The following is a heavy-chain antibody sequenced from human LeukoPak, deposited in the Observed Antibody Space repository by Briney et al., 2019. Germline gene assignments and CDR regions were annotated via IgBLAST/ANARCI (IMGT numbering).Heavy chain of an antibody. CDR2: ISSTGGTT. CDR3: AIAVAGTSFDY. J-gene: IGHJ4*02. V-gene: IGHV3-23*01. CDR1: GITFSSYG. D-gene: IGHD6-19*01. Sequence: GGTLRLSCAASGITFSSYGMSWVRQAPGKGLEWVSSISSTGGTTYYADSVKGRFTISRDNSKNTLYLQMNSLRAEDTAVYYCAIAVAGTSFDYWGQGTLVTVSS.